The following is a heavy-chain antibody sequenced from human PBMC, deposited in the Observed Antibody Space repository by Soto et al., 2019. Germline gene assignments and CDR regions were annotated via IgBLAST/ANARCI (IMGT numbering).Heavy chain of an antibody. CDR2: ISTSGSTV. J-gene: IGHJ4*02. CDR3: VRYCGTTLCNGVATRTFDY. CDR1: RFTFSAYE. V-gene: IGHV3-48*03. Sequence: GGALRLSCAASRFTFSAYEMHWFRQAPGKGLEWVSYISTSGSTVYYADSVKGRFTVSRDNTRNSLYLQMDSLRDEDTALYYCVRYCGTTLCNGVATRTFDYWGQGTLVTVSS. D-gene: IGHD5-12*01.